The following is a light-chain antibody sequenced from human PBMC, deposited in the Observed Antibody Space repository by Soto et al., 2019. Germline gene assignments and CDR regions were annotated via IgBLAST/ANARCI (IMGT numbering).Light chain of an antibody. J-gene: IGKJ5*01. Sequence: EIVMPQSPATLSVSPVERATLSCRASQTVSRNLACSQRRPGQAPRLVLYGASTRATGIPARFSGSGSGTEFTLTISSLQPDDFATYYCQQYNSYSLITFGQGTRLEIK. V-gene: IGKV3-15*01. CDR3: QQYNSYSLIT. CDR2: GAS. CDR1: QTVSRN.